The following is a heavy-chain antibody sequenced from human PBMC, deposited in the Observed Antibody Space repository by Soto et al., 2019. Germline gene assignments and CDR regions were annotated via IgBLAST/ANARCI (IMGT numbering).Heavy chain of an antibody. CDR1: GYAFTSHG. J-gene: IGHJ5*02. CDR2: ISTYNGNT. D-gene: IGHD3-3*01. V-gene: IGHV1-18*01. CDR3: ARGAPSITIFGVVANWFDP. Sequence: ASVKVSCTASGYAFTSHGISWVRQAPGQGLEWMGWISTYNGNTNYAQKLQGRVTMTTDTSTSTAYMELRSLRSDDTAVYYCARGAPSITIFGVVANWFDPWGQGTLVTVSS.